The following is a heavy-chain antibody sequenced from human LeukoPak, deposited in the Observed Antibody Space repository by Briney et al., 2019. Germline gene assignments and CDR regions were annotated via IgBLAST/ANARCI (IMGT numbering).Heavy chain of an antibody. CDR3: ARDPGGYCSSTSCY. D-gene: IGHD2-2*01. CDR2: IYSGGST. J-gene: IGHJ4*02. CDR1: GFTVSSNY. V-gene: IGHV3-53*01. Sequence: GGSLRLSCAASGFTVSSNYMSWVRQASGKGLEWVSVIYSGGSTYYADSVKGRFTISRDNSKNTLYLQMNSLRAEDTAVYYCARDPGGYCSSTSCYWGQGTLVTVSS.